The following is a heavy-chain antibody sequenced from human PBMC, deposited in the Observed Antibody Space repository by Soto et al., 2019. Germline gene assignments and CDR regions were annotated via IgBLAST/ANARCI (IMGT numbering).Heavy chain of an antibody. Sequence: GGSLRLSCAASGFTFSSYAMHWVRQAPGKGLEWVAVISYDGSNKYYADSVKGRFTISRDNSKNTLYLQMNSLRAEDTAVYYCARDPGGELLLDYFDYWGQGTLVTVSS. CDR2: ISYDGSNK. CDR1: GFTFSSYA. V-gene: IGHV3-30-3*01. D-gene: IGHD3-10*01. CDR3: ARDPGGELLLDYFDY. J-gene: IGHJ4*02.